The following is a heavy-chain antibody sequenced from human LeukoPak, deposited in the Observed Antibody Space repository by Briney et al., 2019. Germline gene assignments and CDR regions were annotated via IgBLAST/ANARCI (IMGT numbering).Heavy chain of an antibody. Sequence: PSETLSLTCTVSGGSISSYYWSWIRQPPGKGLGWIGYIYYSGSTNYNPSLKSRVTISVDTSKNQFSLKLSSVTAADTAVYYCARHLRELPGFDYWGQGTLVTVSS. CDR3: ARHLRELPGFDY. V-gene: IGHV4-59*08. D-gene: IGHD1-26*01. CDR1: GGSISSYY. CDR2: IYYSGST. J-gene: IGHJ4*02.